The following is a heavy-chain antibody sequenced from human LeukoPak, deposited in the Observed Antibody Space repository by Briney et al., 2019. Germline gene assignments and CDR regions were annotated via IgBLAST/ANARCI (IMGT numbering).Heavy chain of an antibody. CDR3: PTDGVGSRGYGDLDY. CDR2: ISGSGVST. V-gene: IGHV3-23*01. J-gene: IGHJ4*02. CDR1: GFTFSTYA. D-gene: IGHD3-22*01. Sequence: GGSLRLSCAASGFTFSTYALSWVRHAPGKALDSLSGISGSGVSTFYADSVKRRFTISRDNSKNTLYLQMNSLRAEDTAVYYCPTDGVGSRGYGDLDYWGQGTLVTVSS.